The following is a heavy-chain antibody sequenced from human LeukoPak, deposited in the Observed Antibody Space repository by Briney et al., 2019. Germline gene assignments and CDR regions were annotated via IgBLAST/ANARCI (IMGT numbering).Heavy chain of an antibody. V-gene: IGHV3-30*02. CDR1: GFTFSSYG. J-gene: IGHJ4*02. CDR3: AKDQVGYCSSTSCYMGY. D-gene: IGHD2-2*02. CDR2: IRYDGSDK. Sequence: TGGSLRLSCAASGFTFSSYGMHWVRQAPGKGLEWVAFIRYDGSDKYYADSVKGRFTISRDNSKKTLYLQMNSLRAEDTAVYYCAKDQVGYCSSTSCYMGYWGQGTLVTVSS.